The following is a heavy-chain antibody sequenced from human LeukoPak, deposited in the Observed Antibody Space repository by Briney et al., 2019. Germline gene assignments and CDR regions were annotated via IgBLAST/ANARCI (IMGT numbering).Heavy chain of an antibody. CDR3: ASGGKYCTSGACYVD. CDR2: IYSGGST. D-gene: IGHD2-8*01. Sequence: GGSLRLSCAASGFIVSSDYISWVRQTPGKGLEWVSVIYSGGSTFYADSVKGRFTISRDNSKNTVYLQMKSLRGEDTAVFYCASGGKYCTSGACYVDWGEGTLVTVSS. J-gene: IGHJ4*02. CDR1: GFIVSSDY. V-gene: IGHV3-53*01.